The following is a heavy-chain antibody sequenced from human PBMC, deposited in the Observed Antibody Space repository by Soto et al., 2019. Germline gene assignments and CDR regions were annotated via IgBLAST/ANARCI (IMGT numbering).Heavy chain of an antibody. J-gene: IGHJ4*02. V-gene: IGHV3-33*01. Sequence: QVQLVESGGGVVQPGRSLRLSCAASGFTFSSYGMHWVRQAPGKGLEWVAVIWYDGSNKYYADSVKGRFTISRDNSKNTLYLQMNSLRAEDTAVYYCARDGGYCCGDCYSEALDYWGQGTLVTVSS. D-gene: IGHD2-21*02. CDR1: GFTFSSYG. CDR2: IWYDGSNK. CDR3: ARDGGYCCGDCYSEALDY.